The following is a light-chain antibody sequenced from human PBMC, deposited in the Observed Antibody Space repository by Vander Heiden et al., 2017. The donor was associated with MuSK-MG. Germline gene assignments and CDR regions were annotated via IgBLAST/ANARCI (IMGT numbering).Light chain of an antibody. CDR2: DNN. Sequence: QVPGEAPKLLLYDNNKRPSGIPDRFSGSKSATSATLGITGLQAGAEATYYCAACHSCLSVVVFGVGTNWIVL. CDR3: AACHSCLSVVV. V-gene: IGLV1-51*01. J-gene: IGLJ2*01.